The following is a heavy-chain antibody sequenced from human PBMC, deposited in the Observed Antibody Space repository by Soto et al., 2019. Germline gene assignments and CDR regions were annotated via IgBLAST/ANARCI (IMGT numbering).Heavy chain of an antibody. CDR1: GGSFSGYY. Sequence: TSETLSLTCAVSGGSFSGYYWSWIRQPPGKGLEWIGEINHSGGTNYNPSLKSRVTISVDTSKNQFSLKLSSVTGADTAVYYCARKRGYTYGVDYWGQGTLVTVSS. J-gene: IGHJ4*02. CDR2: INHSGGT. CDR3: ARKRGYTYGVDY. D-gene: IGHD5-18*01. V-gene: IGHV4-34*01.